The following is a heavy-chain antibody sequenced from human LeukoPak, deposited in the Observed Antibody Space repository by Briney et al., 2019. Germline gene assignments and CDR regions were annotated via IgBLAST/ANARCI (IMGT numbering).Heavy chain of an antibody. CDR1: GFTFSSYT. CDR2: ITTSDGNT. CDR3: AKDGGLWVSAHWGDS. Sequence: GGSLRLSCAASGFTFSSYTMSWVRQAPGKGLERVSTITTSDGNTYYADSVKGRFTVSRDNSKNTLFLQMNSLRAEDTAVYYCAKDGGLWVSAHWGDSWGRGTLVTVSS. D-gene: IGHD7-27*01. V-gene: IGHV3-23*01. J-gene: IGHJ4*02.